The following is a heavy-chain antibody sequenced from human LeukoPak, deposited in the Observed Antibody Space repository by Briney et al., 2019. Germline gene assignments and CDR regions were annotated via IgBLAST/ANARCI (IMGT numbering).Heavy chain of an antibody. V-gene: IGHV1-2*02. CDR3: ARDLPRYDTAMVKGLNWFDP. CDR2: INPNSGGA. J-gene: IGHJ5*02. CDR1: GYTFTGYY. Sequence: ASVKVSCKASGYTFTGYYMHWVRQAPGQGLEWMGWINPNSGGANYAQKFQGRVTMTRYTSISTAYMELSRLRSDDTAVYYCARDLPRYDTAMVKGLNWFDPWGQGTLVTVSS. D-gene: IGHD5-18*01.